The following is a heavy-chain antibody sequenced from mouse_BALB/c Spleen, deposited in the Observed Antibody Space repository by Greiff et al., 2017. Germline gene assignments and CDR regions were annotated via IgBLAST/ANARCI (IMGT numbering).Heavy chain of an antibody. Sequence: QVQLQQPGAELVMPGASVKMSCKASGYTFTDYWMHWVKQRPGQGLEWIGAIDTSDSYTSYNQKFKGKATLTVDESSSTAYMQLSSLTSEDSAVYDCARQGQDHRPYAMDYWGQGTSVTVSS. D-gene: IGHD3-1*01. CDR1: GYTFTDYW. CDR2: IDTSDSYT. J-gene: IGHJ4*01. V-gene: IGHV1-69*01. CDR3: ARQGQDHRPYAMDY.